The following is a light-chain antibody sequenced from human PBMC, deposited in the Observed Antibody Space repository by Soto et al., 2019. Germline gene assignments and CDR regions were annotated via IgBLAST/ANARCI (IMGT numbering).Light chain of an antibody. J-gene: IGKJ4*01. Sequence: EMGVTQSPGTLSLSPGESATLSCRASQSITSTYLAWYQQKPCLAPRLLIYGASIRATGIPDRFSGSGSGTDFTLTISRREPEDFAVYYCQQFGSSPSTFGGGTQVAS. CDR2: GAS. V-gene: IGKV3-20*01. CDR3: QQFGSSPST. CDR1: QSITSTY.